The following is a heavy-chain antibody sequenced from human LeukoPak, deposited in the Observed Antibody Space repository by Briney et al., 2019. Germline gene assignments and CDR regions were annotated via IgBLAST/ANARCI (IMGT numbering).Heavy chain of an antibody. V-gene: IGHV3-30-3*01. CDR2: ISYDGSNK. Sequence: LAGGSLRLSCAASGFTFSSYAMHWVRQAPGKGLEWVAVISYDGSNKYYADSVKGRFTISRDNSKNTLYLQMNSLRAEDTAVYYCARVGARYCSGGSCPKDAFDIWGQGTMVTVSS. D-gene: IGHD2-15*01. J-gene: IGHJ3*02. CDR1: GFTFSSYA. CDR3: ARVGARYCSGGSCPKDAFDI.